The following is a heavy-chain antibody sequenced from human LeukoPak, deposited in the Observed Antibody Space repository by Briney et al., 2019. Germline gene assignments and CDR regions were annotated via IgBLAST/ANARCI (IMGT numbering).Heavy chain of an antibody. D-gene: IGHD1-20*01. Sequence: GGSLRLSCAASGFTFSSYAMSWVRQAPGKGLEWVSAISGSGGSTYYADSVKGRFTISRDNSKNMLYLQMNSLRAEDTAVYYCANSPITGILVHWGQGTLVTVSS. CDR3: ANSPITGILVH. CDR2: ISGSGGST. V-gene: IGHV3-23*01. CDR1: GFTFSSYA. J-gene: IGHJ4*02.